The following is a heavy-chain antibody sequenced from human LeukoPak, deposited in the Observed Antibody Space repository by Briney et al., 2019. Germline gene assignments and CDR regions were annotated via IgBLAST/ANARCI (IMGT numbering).Heavy chain of an antibody. D-gene: IGHD6-13*01. J-gene: IGHJ6*03. CDR2: IHYSGST. V-gene: IGHV4-59*01. CDR1: GGSISSYY. Sequence: SETLSLTCTVSGGSISSYYWSWIRQPPGKGLEWIGYIHYSGSTNYNPSLKSRVTISVDTSKNQFSLKLSSVTAADTAVYYCARAYGGSSSWYNYYYMDVWGKGTTVTVSS. CDR3: ARAYGGSSSWYNYYYMDV.